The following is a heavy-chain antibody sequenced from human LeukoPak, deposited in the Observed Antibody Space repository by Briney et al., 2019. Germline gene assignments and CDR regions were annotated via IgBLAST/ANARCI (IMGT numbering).Heavy chain of an antibody. CDR1: GFTFSSHG. Sequence: GGSLRLSCAASGFTFSSHGMHWVRQAPGKGLEWVAVISYDGSNKYYADSVKGRFTVSRDNAKNTLYLQMNSLRTEDTAVYYCAKTVSNGWYVFDYWGQGTLVTVSS. V-gene: IGHV3-30*18. J-gene: IGHJ4*02. D-gene: IGHD6-19*01. CDR3: AKTVSNGWYVFDY. CDR2: ISYDGSNK.